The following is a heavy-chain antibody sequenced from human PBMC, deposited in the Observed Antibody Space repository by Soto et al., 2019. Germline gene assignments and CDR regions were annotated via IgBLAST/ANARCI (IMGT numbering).Heavy chain of an antibody. J-gene: IGHJ4*02. CDR3: ARGGSDFDY. D-gene: IGHD1-26*01. Sequence: EVQLVESGGGLVQPGGSLRLSCAASGFTSSSYAMHWVRQAPGKGLEYVSAISSNGGSTYYANSVKGRFTISRDNSKNTLYLQMGSLRAEDMAVYYCARGGSDFDYWGQGTLVTVSS. V-gene: IGHV3-64*01. CDR1: GFTSSSYA. CDR2: ISSNGGST.